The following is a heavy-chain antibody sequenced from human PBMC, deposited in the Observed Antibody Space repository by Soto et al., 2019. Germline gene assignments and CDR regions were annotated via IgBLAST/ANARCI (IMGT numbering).Heavy chain of an antibody. CDR2: INHSGST. D-gene: IGHD4-17*01. V-gene: IGHV4-34*01. CDR1: GGSFSGYY. CDR3: ATDDYGDYRDGY. Sequence: SETLSLTCAVYGGSFSGYYWSRIRQPPGKGLEWIGEINHSGSTNYNPSLKSRVTISVDTSKNQFSLKLSSVTAADTAVYYCATDDYGDYRDGYWGQGTLVTVSS. J-gene: IGHJ4*02.